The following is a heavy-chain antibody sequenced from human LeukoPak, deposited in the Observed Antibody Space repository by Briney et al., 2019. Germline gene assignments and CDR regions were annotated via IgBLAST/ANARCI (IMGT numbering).Heavy chain of an antibody. CDR3: AKGPFTYYFDNSGYSYGDY. CDR1: GFTLSTYA. J-gene: IGHJ4*02. V-gene: IGHV3-23*01. CDR2: ISGSGGST. D-gene: IGHD3-22*01. Sequence: GGSLRLSCAASGFTLSTYAMSWVRQTPGKGLEWVASISGSGGSTYNADSVKGRFTISRDNSKNTLYLQMNSLRAEDTGTYYCAKGPFTYYFDNSGYSYGDYWGQGTLVTVSS.